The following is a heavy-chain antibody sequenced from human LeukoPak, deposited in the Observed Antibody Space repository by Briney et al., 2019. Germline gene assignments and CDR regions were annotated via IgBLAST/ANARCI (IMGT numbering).Heavy chain of an antibody. CDR1: GFTFSSYA. CDR2: ISGSGGST. V-gene: IGHV3-23*01. J-gene: IGHJ4*02. Sequence: GGSLRLSCAASGFTFSSYAMSWVRQAPGKGLEWVSAISGSGGSTYYADSVKGRFTISRDNAKNSLYLQMNSLRAEDTAVYYCARGEGITMVRGDFAYWGQGTLVTVSS. D-gene: IGHD3-10*01. CDR3: ARGEGITMVRGDFAY.